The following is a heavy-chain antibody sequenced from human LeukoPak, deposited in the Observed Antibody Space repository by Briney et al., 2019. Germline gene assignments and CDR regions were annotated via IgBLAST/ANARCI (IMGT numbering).Heavy chain of an antibody. CDR1: GFTVSNNY. Sequence: PGGSLRLSCAASGFTVSNNYMNWLRQAPGKGREWVSLIYSGGRTYYADSVKGRFTIFRDDSKNTLYLQMNSPRDEDTAVYYCARDRAGDGGHFDYWGQGTLVTVSS. J-gene: IGHJ4*02. CDR2: IYSGGRT. D-gene: IGHD4-17*01. V-gene: IGHV3-66*01. CDR3: ARDRAGDGGHFDY.